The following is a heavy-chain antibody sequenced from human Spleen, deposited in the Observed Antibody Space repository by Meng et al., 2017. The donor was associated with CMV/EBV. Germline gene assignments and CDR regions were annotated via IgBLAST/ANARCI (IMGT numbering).Heavy chain of an antibody. CDR3: ARGFGYCSSTSCYNPFDY. V-gene: IGHV1-2*02. CDR1: GHTFTGYY. CDR2: INPNSGGT. D-gene: IGHD2-2*03. J-gene: IGHJ4*02. Sequence: ASVKVSCKASGHTFTGYYMHWVRQAPGQGLEWMGWINPNSGGTNYAQKFQGRVTMTRDTSISTAYMELSRLRSDDTAVYYCARGFGYCSSTSCYNPFDYWGQGTLVTVSS.